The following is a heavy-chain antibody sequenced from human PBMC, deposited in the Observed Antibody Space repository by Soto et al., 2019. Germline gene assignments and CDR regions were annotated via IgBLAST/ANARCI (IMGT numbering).Heavy chain of an antibody. CDR3: AREWGIESLSPPYSYYGMDV. V-gene: IGHV1-2*02. D-gene: IGHD7-27*01. CDR1: GYTFSCYY. CDR2: INPNSGGT. Sequence: ALVKVSFKALGYTFSCYYVHWVRQAAGQGLEWVGWINPNSGGTNYAQKFQGRVTMTRDTSISTAYMELSRLRSDDTAVYYCAREWGIESLSPPYSYYGMDVWGQGTTVTVSS. J-gene: IGHJ6*02.